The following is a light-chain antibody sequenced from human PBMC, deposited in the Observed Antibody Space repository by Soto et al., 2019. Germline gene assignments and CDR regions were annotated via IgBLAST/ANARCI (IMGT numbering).Light chain of an antibody. CDR1: SSDVGGYKY. CDR2: DVS. Sequence: QSVLTQPASVSGSPGQSITISCTGTSSDVGGYKYVSWCQHHPGKAPKLMIYDVSNRPSGVSNRFSGSKSGNTASLTISGLQADDEADYYCSSYSSSGTGVFGTGTKVTV. V-gene: IGLV2-14*03. CDR3: SSYSSSGTGV. J-gene: IGLJ1*01.